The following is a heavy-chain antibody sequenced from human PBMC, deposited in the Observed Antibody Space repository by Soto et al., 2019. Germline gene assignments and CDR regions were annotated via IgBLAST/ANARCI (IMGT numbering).Heavy chain of an antibody. Sequence: EVQLVESGGGLVQPGGSLRLSCAASGFSFSSNWMHWVRQAPGKGLEWVSLIKSDERSTSYAYSVKGRFTISRDNAKNMLYLQMNSLRAEDTAVYYCARYLDSSAWGRGTLVTVSS. CDR3: ARYLDSSA. V-gene: IGHV3-74*01. CDR1: GFSFSSNW. D-gene: IGHD3-22*01. CDR2: IKSDERST. J-gene: IGHJ5*02.